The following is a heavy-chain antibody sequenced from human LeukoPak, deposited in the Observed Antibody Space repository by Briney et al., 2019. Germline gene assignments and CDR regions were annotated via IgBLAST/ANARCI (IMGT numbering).Heavy chain of an antibody. CDR1: GGSINSNNNF. Sequence: SETLSLTCTVSGGSINSNNNFWGWIRQPPGKGLEWIGSIYYSGSTYYNPSLKSRVTISVDTSKNQFSLRLSSVTAADTAMYYCQSRFLEWLLDYWGQGTLVSVSS. J-gene: IGHJ4*02. V-gene: IGHV4-39*01. CDR3: QSRFLEWLLDY. D-gene: IGHD3-3*01. CDR2: IYYSGST.